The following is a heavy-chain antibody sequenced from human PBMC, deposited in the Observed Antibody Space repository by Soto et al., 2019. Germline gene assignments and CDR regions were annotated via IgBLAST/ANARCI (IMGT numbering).Heavy chain of an antibody. Sequence: GGSLRLSCAASGFTFSSYAMSWVRQAPGKGLEWVSAISGSGGSTYYADSVKGRFTISRHNSKNTLYLQMNSLRAEDTAVYYCARPKRITIFGVVRSNYYYYMDVWGKGTTVTVSS. D-gene: IGHD3-3*01. CDR2: ISGSGGST. CDR3: ARPKRITIFGVVRSNYYYYMDV. CDR1: GFTFSSYA. J-gene: IGHJ6*03. V-gene: IGHV3-23*01.